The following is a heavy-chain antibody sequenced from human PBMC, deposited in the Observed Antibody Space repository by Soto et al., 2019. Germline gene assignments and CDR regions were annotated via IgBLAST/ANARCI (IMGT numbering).Heavy chain of an antibody. V-gene: IGHV4-30-4*01. J-gene: IGHJ5*02. CDR3: VRTAREGAVAPHWFDR. CDR1: GSSIRSTDYY. CDR2: VYYTGST. Sequence: LSLTCTVSGSSIRSTDYYWSGIRQAPGKGLEWIGYVYYTGSTYYNPSLMSRLTISVDTSKNQFSLKLTSVTAAETAVYYCVRTAREGAVAPHWFDRWGQGTQVTVSS. D-gene: IGHD2-21*02.